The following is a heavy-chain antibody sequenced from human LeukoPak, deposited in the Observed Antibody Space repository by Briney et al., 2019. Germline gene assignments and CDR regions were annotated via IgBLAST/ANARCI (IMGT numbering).Heavy chain of an antibody. Sequence: GGSLRLSCAASGFTFGDYAMHWVRQAPGKGLEWVSGISWNSDSIGYADSVKGRFTISRDNAKNTLYLQLNSLRAEDTAVYYCARDNGAGGDSWGQGTLVTVSS. D-gene: IGHD4-17*01. CDR2: ISWNSDSI. CDR1: GFTFGDYA. V-gene: IGHV3-9*01. CDR3: ARDNGAGGDS. J-gene: IGHJ4*02.